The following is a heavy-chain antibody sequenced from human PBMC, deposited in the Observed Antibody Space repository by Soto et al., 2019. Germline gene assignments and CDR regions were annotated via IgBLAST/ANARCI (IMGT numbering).Heavy chain of an antibody. Sequence: EVQLVESGGGLVQPGGSLRLSCIASGFTFSDYWMHWVRQVPGQGPVWVARIVSDGSTTAYADSVKGRFTISRDNAKNTLYLQMISLTTEDTAMYHCVRRGISSSFDSWGQGTLVTVSS. D-gene: IGHD6-6*01. CDR2: IVSDGSTT. CDR1: GFTFSDYW. J-gene: IGHJ4*02. CDR3: VRRGISSSFDS. V-gene: IGHV3-74*01.